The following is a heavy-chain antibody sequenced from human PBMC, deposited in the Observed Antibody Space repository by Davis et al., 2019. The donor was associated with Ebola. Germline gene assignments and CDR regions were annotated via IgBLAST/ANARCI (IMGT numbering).Heavy chain of an antibody. D-gene: IGHD3-10*01. J-gene: IGHJ5*02. V-gene: IGHV4-34*01. CDR3: ARLWITMVRGVIMSWFDP. CDR1: GGSFSGYY. Sequence: SETLSLTCAVYGGSFSGYYWSWIRQPPGKGLEWIGEINHSGSISYNPSLKSRVTISVDTSKRQFSLKLTSVTAADTAVYYCARLWITMVRGVIMSWFDPWGQGTLVTVSS. CDR2: INHSGSI.